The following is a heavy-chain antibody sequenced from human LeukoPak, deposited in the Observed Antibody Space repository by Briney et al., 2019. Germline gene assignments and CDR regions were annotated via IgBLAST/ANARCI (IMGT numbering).Heavy chain of an antibody. D-gene: IGHD3-10*01. CDR1: GFTFSSYW. CDR2: INSDGSST. CDR3: ARSFRSSGSENFDY. Sequence: GGSLGLSCAASGFTFSSYWMHWVRQAPGKGLVWVSRINSDGSSTSYADSVKGRFTISRDNAKNTLYLQMNSLRAEDTAVYYCARSFRSSGSENFDYWGQGTLVTVSS. V-gene: IGHV3-74*01. J-gene: IGHJ4*02.